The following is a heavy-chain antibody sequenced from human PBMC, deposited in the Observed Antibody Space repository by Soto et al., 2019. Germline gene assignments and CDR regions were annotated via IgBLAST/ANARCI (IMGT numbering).Heavy chain of an antibody. CDR3: ARHLSPGIAAAGLDAFDI. J-gene: IGHJ3*02. Sequence: PGESLKISCKCSGYIFTSYWIGWVLQMPVEGLEWMGIIYPGDSDTRYSPSFQGQVTISADKSISTAYLQWSSLKASDTAMYYCARHLSPGIAAAGLDAFDIWGQGTMVTVSS. V-gene: IGHV5-51*01. CDR1: GYIFTSYW. D-gene: IGHD6-13*01. CDR2: IYPGDSDT.